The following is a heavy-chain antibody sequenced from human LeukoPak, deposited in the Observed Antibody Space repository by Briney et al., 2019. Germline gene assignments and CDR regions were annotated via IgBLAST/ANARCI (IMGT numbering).Heavy chain of an antibody. J-gene: IGHJ4*02. CDR2: VSSDGSSK. V-gene: IGHV3-30*04. CDR1: GFTFSSYA. CDR3: ARGYDSSGYYFDY. Sequence: GGSLRLSCAASGFTFSSYAMHWVRQAPGKGLEWVAVVSSDGSSKYYADSVKGRFTISRHNSKKPLYLQMNSLRAADTAVYYCARGYDSSGYYFDYWGQGTLVTISS. D-gene: IGHD3-22*01.